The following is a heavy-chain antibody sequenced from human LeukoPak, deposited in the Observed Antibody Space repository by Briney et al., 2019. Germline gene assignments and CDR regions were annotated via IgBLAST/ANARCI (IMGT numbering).Heavy chain of an antibody. D-gene: IGHD3-3*01. CDR3: AKCRDYDFWSGYFRTRGNWFDP. CDR1: GFTFSSYA. V-gene: IGHV3-23*01. CDR2: ISGSGGST. J-gene: IGHJ5*02. Sequence: GGSLRLSCAASGFTFSSYAMSWVRQAPGKGLEWVSAISGSGGSTYYADSVKGRFTISRDNCKNTLYLQMNSLRAEETAVYYCAKCRDYDFWSGYFRTRGNWFDPWGQGTLVTVSS.